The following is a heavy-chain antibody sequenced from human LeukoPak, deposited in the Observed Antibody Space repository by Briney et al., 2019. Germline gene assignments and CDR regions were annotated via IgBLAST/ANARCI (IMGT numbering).Heavy chain of an antibody. CDR2: ISSSSGNI. D-gene: IGHD5-24*01. V-gene: IGHV3-48*01. CDR1: GFTFSSYS. CDR3: AKSGYNRFDY. Sequence: GGTLRLSCAASGFTFSSYSMSWVRQAPGKGLEWVSYISSSSGNIYYADSVKGRFTISRDNSKNTLYLQMNSLRADDTAVYYCAKSGYNRFDYWGQGTLVTVSS. J-gene: IGHJ4*02.